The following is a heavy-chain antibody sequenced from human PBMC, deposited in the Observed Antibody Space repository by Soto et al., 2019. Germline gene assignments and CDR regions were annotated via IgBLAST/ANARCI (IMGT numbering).Heavy chain of an antibody. CDR2: ISYDGSNK. CDR1: GFTFSSYG. J-gene: IGHJ4*02. D-gene: IGHD6-13*01. V-gene: IGHV3-30*18. CDR3: AKDGGGGQHIAAAGTYVWYYFDS. Sequence: PGGSLRLSCAASGFTFSSYGMHWVRQAPGKGLEWVAVISYDGSNKYYADSVKGRFTISRDNSKNTLYLQMNSLRAEDTAVYYCAKDGGGGQHIAAAGTYVWYYFDSRGQGTVLPVSS.